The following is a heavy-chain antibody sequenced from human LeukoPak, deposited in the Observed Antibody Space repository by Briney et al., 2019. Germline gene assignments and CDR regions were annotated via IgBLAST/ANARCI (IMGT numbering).Heavy chain of an antibody. CDR1: GFTFSSYG. V-gene: IGHV3-30*02. Sequence: PGGSLRLSCAASGFTFSSYGMHWVRQAPGKGLEWVAFIRYDGSNKYYADSVKGRFTISRDNSKNTLYLQMNSLRAEDTAVYYCAKDTDWGGIAVAGFDYWGQGTLVTVSS. CDR3: AKDTDWGGIAVAGFDY. D-gene: IGHD6-19*01. J-gene: IGHJ4*02. CDR2: IRYDGSNK.